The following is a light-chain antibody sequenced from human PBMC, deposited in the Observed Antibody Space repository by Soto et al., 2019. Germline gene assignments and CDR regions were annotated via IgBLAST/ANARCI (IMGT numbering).Light chain of an antibody. V-gene: IGKV1-5*03. CDR2: RAS. CDR3: QQHADYPIT. Sequence: DIQMTQSPSTLSASIGDTVTITCRASHNIDTWLAWFQQKPGKAPNLLIYRASTLDAGVPSRFSGSASGTEFTLTISSLQPDDFAAYYCQQHADYPITFGGGTKVDIK. J-gene: IGKJ4*01. CDR1: HNIDTW.